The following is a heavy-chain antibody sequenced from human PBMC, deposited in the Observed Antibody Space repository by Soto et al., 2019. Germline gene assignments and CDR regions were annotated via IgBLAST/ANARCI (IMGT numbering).Heavy chain of an antibody. CDR3: ARVQRRSNLPDY. D-gene: IGHD4-4*01. Sequence: QVQLQQWGAGLLKPSETLSLTCAVYGGSFSGYYWSWIRQPPGKGLEWIGEINHSGSTNYNPSLKSRVTISVDTSKNQFSLKLSSETAADTAVYYCARVQRRSNLPDYWGQGTLVTVSS. CDR2: INHSGST. CDR1: GGSFSGYY. V-gene: IGHV4-34*01. J-gene: IGHJ4*02.